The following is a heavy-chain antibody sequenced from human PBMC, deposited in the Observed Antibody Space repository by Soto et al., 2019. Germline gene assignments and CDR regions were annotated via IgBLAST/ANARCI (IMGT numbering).Heavy chain of an antibody. Sequence: PGGSLRLSCAAFGFTFSSYAMSWVRQAPGKGLEWVANIKQDGSEKYYVDSVKGRFTISRDNAKNSLYLQVNSLRAEDTAVFYCARERHYYGSGNSLDVWGKGTTVTVSS. CDR2: IKQDGSEK. CDR1: GFTFSSYA. CDR3: ARERHYYGSGNSLDV. D-gene: IGHD3-10*01. V-gene: IGHV3-7*01. J-gene: IGHJ6*04.